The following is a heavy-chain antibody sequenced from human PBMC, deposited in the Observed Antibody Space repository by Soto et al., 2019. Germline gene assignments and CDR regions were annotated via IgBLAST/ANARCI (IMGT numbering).Heavy chain of an antibody. V-gene: IGHV4-39*02. CDR2: VSHRGST. CDR1: GGSISSSSFY. CDR3: VSPYNFYFMDV. Sequence: QLQLQESGPGLVKPSETLSLTCTVSGGSISSSSFYCGWVRQPPGKGLEWIGSVSHRGSTYYNPSLTSRVTISVDTSKNHFSLKLNSVTAADTAVYYCVSPYNFYFMDVWGKGTPVTVSS. J-gene: IGHJ6*03. D-gene: IGHD3-16*01.